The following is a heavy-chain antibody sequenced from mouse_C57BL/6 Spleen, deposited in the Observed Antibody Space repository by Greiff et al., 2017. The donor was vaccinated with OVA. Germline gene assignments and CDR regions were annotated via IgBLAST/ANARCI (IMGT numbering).Heavy chain of an antibody. D-gene: IGHD1-1*01. CDR2: INPNYGTT. CDR3: ASPLITTVEDYAMDY. CDR1: GYSFTDYN. Sequence: VQLKESGPELVKPGASVKISCKASGYSFTDYNMNWVKQSNGKSLEWIGVINPNYGTTSYNQKFKGKATLTVDQSSSTAYMQLNSLTSEDSAVYYCASPLITTVEDYAMDYWGQGTSVTVSS. J-gene: IGHJ4*01. V-gene: IGHV1-39*01.